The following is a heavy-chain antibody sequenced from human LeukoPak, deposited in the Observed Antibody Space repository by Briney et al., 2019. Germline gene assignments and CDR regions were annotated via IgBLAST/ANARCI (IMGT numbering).Heavy chain of an antibody. Sequence: ASVKVSCKASGGTFSSHAISWVRQAPGQGLEWMGGIIPIFGTANYAQKFQGRVTITADESTSTAYMELSSLRSEDTAVYYCARAAGIAVAGPFDYWGQGTLVTVSS. CDR1: GGTFSSHA. CDR3: ARAAGIAVAGPFDY. D-gene: IGHD6-19*01. CDR2: IIPIFGTA. J-gene: IGHJ4*02. V-gene: IGHV1-69*13.